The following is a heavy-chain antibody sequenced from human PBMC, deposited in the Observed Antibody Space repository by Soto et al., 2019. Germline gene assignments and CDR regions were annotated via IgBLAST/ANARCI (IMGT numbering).Heavy chain of an antibody. CDR2: INPNSGGT. CDR1: GYTFTGYY. J-gene: IGHJ4*02. V-gene: IGHV1-2*04. D-gene: IGHD3-10*01. Sequence: ASVKVSCKASGYTFTGYYMHWVRQAPGQGLEWMGWINPNSGGTNYAQKFQGWVTMTRDTSISTAYTELSRLRSDDTAVYYCARDARGDEAPTDYWGQGTLVTVSS. CDR3: ARDARGDEAPTDY.